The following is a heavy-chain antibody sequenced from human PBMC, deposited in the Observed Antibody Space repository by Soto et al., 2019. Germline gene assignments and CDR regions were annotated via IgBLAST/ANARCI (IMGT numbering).Heavy chain of an antibody. J-gene: IGHJ4*02. D-gene: IGHD3-10*02. CDR1: GGSISSSSYY. V-gene: IGHV4-39*01. CDR3: ARHMFPLFGEIDNY. Sequence: QLQLQESGPGLVKPSETLSLTCTVSGGSISSSSYYWGWIRQPPGKGLEWIGSIYYSGSTYYNPSLKSRVTISVDTSKNQFSLKLSSVTAADTAVYYCARHMFPLFGEIDNYWGQGTLVTVSS. CDR2: IYYSGST.